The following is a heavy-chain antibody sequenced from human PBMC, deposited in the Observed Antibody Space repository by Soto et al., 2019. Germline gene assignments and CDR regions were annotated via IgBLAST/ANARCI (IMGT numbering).Heavy chain of an antibody. D-gene: IGHD3-3*01. CDR2: GNPSGGGT. CDR1: GYSFTSYY. CDR3: ARDLSGVTIFGVELLIDPHDYFDY. Sequence: QVQLVQSGAEVKKPGASVKVSCKTSGYSFTSYYIHWVRQAPGQGLEWMGIGNPSGGGTSYAQKLQGRVTMTRDTSTTTVYMKVSSLRSEDTTVYYCARDLSGVTIFGVELLIDPHDYFDYWGQGTLVSVSS. V-gene: IGHV1-46*04. J-gene: IGHJ4*02.